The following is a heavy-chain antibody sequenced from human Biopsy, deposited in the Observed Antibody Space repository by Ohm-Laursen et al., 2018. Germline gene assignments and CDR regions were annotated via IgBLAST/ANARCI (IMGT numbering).Heavy chain of an antibody. CDR1: GASMTGYF. D-gene: IGHD3-3*01. CDR2: IYTTGDT. Sequence: PSETLSLTCTVSGASMTGYFWTWVRQPAGKGLEWIGHIYTTGDTTYNPSLESRVTMSLDTSKNQFSLKMTSLTAADTAVYFCAREDEGLLRALDLWGQGTMVTVSS. J-gene: IGHJ3*01. V-gene: IGHV4-4*07. CDR3: AREDEGLLRALDL.